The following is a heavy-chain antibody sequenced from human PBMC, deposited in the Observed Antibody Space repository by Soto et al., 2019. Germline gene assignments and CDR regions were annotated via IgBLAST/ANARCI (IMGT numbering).Heavy chain of an antibody. J-gene: IGHJ4*02. D-gene: IGHD4-17*01. CDR3: ASPRDYGGYYFDY. CDR1: GFTFSSYA. V-gene: IGHV3-30-3*01. Sequence: QVQLVESGGGVVQPGRSLRLSCAASGFTFSSYAMHWVRQAPGKGLEWVAVISYDGSNKYYADSVKGRFTISRDNSKNTLYLQMNSLRAEDTAVYYCASPRDYGGYYFDYWGQGTLVTVSS. CDR2: ISYDGSNK.